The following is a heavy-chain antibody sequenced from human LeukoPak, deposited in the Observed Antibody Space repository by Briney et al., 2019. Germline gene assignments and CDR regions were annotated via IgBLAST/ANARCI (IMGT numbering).Heavy chain of an antibody. D-gene: IGHD3-10*01. CDR1: GFTFSSYA. CDR3: ARDHYGSGSYPPRYGMDV. CDR2: ISSSGSTI. J-gene: IGHJ6*02. Sequence: GGSLRLSCAASGFTFSSYAMSWVRQAPGKGLEWVSYISSSGSTIYYADSVKGRFTISRDNAKNSLYLQMNSLRAEDTAVYYCARDHYGSGSYPPRYGMDVWGQGTTVTVSS. V-gene: IGHV3-48*03.